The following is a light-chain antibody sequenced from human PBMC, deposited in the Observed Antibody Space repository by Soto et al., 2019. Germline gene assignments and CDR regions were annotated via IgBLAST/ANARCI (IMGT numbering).Light chain of an antibody. Sequence: EIVMTQSPATLSVSPGETATLSCRASQSVSYNLAWYQQKPGQGPRLLIYGAFTSATGIPARFSGSGSGTEVTLTISSLQSEDFAVYYCQQYKNWPPLTFGGGTKVEIK. CDR1: QSVSYN. J-gene: IGKJ4*01. V-gene: IGKV3-15*01. CDR3: QQYKNWPPLT. CDR2: GAF.